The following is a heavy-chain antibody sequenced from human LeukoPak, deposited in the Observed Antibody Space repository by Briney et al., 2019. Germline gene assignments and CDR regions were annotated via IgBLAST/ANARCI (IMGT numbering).Heavy chain of an antibody. Sequence: GGSLRLSCAASGFTFSSYAMSWVRQAPGKGLEWVSAISGSGGSTYYADSVKGRFTISRDNSKNTLYLQMNSLRAEDTAVYYCAKGSSSSSWDLYYFDYWGQGTLVTDSS. CDR1: GFTFSSYA. J-gene: IGHJ4*02. V-gene: IGHV3-23*01. CDR3: AKGSSSSSWDLYYFDY. CDR2: ISGSGGST. D-gene: IGHD6-6*01.